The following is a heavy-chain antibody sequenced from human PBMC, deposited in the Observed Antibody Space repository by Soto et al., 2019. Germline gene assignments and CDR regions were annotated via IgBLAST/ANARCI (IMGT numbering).Heavy chain of an antibody. J-gene: IGHJ4*02. CDR2: ISSTGGTI. CDR3: AREKSFGDYGSENYIDY. D-gene: IGHD4-17*01. V-gene: IGHV3-48*01. CDR1: GFTFSSYS. Sequence: EVQLVESGGGLVQPGGSLRLSCAASGFTFSSYSMNWVRQAPGKGLEWVSYISSTGGTIYHADSVKGRFTISRDNDKNSVYLRRNSLRVDDTAVYYCAREKSFGDYGSENYIDYWGQGTLVTVSS.